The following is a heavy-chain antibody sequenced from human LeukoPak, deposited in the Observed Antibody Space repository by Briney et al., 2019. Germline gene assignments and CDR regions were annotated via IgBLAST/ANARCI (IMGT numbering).Heavy chain of an antibody. CDR1: GYTFTSYG. Sequence: ASVKVSCKASGYTFTSYGISWVRQAPGQGLEWMGWISGYNGNTDYAQKLQGRVTLTTDTSTSTAYMDLRSLRSDDTAVDYCARWGGIQLWSGGPLTALDIWGQGTMVTVSS. J-gene: IGHJ3*02. CDR2: ISGYNGNT. D-gene: IGHD5-18*01. V-gene: IGHV1-18*01. CDR3: ARWGGIQLWSGGPLTALDI.